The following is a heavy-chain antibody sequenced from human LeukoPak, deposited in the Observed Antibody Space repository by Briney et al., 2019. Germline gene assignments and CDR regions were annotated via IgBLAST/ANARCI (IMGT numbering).Heavy chain of an antibody. J-gene: IGHJ4*02. CDR1: GFTFSSYA. CDR3: ARGISGIAAAGMFDY. CDR2: ISGSGGST. V-gene: IGHV3-23*01. D-gene: IGHD6-13*01. Sequence: GGSLRLSCAASGFTFSSYAMSWVRQAPGKGLEWVSAISGSGGSTYYADSVKGRFTISRDNSKNTLYLQMNSLRAEDTAVYYCARGISGIAAAGMFDYWGQGTLVTVSS.